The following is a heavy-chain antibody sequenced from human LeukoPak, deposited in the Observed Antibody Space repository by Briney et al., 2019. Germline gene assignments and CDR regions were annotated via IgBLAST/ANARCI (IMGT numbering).Heavy chain of an antibody. CDR1: GYTFTSYG. CDR3: ARAFSVRFDP. V-gene: IGHV1-18*01. CDR2: ISAYNGNT. J-gene: IGHJ5*02. Sequence: GESLKVSCKASGYTFTSYGISWVRPAPGQGLEWMGWISAYNGNTNYAQKLQGRVTMTTDTSTSTVYMELSSLRSEDTAVYYCARAFSVRFDPWGQGTLVTVSS. D-gene: IGHD2/OR15-2a*01.